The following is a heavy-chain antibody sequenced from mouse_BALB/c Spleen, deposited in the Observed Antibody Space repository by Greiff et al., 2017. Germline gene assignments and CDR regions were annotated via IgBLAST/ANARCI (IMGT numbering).Heavy chain of an antibody. CDR2: IYPGDGDT. J-gene: IGHJ3*01. V-gene: IGHV1-87*01. CDR1: GYTFTSYW. Sequence: QVQLQQSGAELARPGASVKLSCKASGYTFTSYWMQWVNQRPGQGLEWIGAIYPGDGDTRYTQKFKGKATLTADKSSSTAYMQLSSLASEDSAVYYCARLDGNYEAWFAYWGQGTLVTVSA. D-gene: IGHD2-1*01. CDR3: ARLDGNYEAWFAY.